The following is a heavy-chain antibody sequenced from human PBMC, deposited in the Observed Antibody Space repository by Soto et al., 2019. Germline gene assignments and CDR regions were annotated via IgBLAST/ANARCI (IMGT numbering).Heavy chain of an antibody. CDR2: ISYDGSNK. CDR1: GFTFSSYP. V-gene: IGHV3-30-3*01. CDR3: ARDQSAGIAAAHEYFQH. D-gene: IGHD6-13*01. J-gene: IGHJ1*01. Sequence: GGSLRLSCAASGFTFSSYPMHWVRQAPGKGLEWVAVISYDGSNKYYADSVKGRFTISRDNSKNTLYLQMNSLRAEDTAVYYCARDQSAGIAAAHEYFQHWGQGTLVTVSS.